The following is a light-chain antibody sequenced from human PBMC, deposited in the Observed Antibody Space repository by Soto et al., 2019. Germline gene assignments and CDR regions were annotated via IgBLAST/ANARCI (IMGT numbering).Light chain of an antibody. Sequence: QSALTQPASVSGSPGQSITISCSGTSSDVGSYNFVSWYQQHPGKAPKLMIYGVSKRPSGISNRFSGSKSGNTASLTVSGLQAADEADYFCKSYAGSNTYVFGTGTKLTVL. CDR2: GVS. V-gene: IGLV2-14*02. CDR3: KSYAGSNTYV. J-gene: IGLJ1*01. CDR1: SSDVGSYNF.